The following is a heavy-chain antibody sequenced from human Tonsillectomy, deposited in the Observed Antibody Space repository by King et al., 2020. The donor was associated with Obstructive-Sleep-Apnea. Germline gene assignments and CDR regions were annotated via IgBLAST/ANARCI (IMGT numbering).Heavy chain of an antibody. V-gene: IGHV3-9*01. D-gene: IGHD3-10*02. CDR1: GITFNTSA. Sequence: VQLVESGGGLVQPGRSLRLSCATSGITFNTSAMHWVRQAPGKGLEWVSGIGWSRGNVGYADSVKGRFIISKDDTKNSLFLQMNCLRTEDTALYFCTIDMFYWGQGTLVTVSS. CDR3: TIDMFY. J-gene: IGHJ4*02. CDR2: IGWSRGNV.